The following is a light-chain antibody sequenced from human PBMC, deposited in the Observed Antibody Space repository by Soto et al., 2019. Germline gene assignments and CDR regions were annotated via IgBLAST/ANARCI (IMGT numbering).Light chain of an antibody. V-gene: IGLV2-14*01. CDR1: SSDVGGYNY. Sequence: QSVLTQPASVSGSPGQSITISCTETSSDVGGYNYVSWYQQHPGKAPKLMIYEVSNRPSGVSNRFSGSKSGNTASLTISGLQADDEADYYCSSYTSSTTVVFGGGTKVTVL. CDR3: SSYTSSTTVV. J-gene: IGLJ2*01. CDR2: EVS.